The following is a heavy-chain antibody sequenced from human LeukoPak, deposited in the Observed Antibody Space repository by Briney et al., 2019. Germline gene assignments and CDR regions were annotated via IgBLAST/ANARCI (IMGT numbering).Heavy chain of an antibody. CDR1: GGSFSGYY. J-gene: IGHJ4*02. D-gene: IGHD5-12*01. CDR2: INHSGST. Sequence: SETLSLTCAVYGGSFSGYYWSWIRQPPGKGLEWIGEINHSGSTNYNPSLKSRVTISVDTSKNQFSLKLSSVTAADTAVYYCARRGARYSGYDNYFDYWGQGTLVTVSS. CDR3: ARRGARYSGYDNYFDY. V-gene: IGHV4-34*01.